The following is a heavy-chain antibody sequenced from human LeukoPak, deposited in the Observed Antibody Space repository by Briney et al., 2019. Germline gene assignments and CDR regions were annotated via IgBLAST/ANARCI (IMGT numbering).Heavy chain of an antibody. CDR1: GFIFSNYW. CDR2: IKQDGSEK. D-gene: IGHD3-16*02. Sequence: GGSLRLSCAASGFIFSNYWMSWVRQAPGKGLEWVANIKQDGSEKYVDSVKGRFTISRDNAKNSVYMQMNSLRAEDTAVYYCARAGGPSGLGELSLNYWGQGTLVTVSS. J-gene: IGHJ4*02. V-gene: IGHV3-7*01. CDR3: ARAGGPSGLGELSLNY.